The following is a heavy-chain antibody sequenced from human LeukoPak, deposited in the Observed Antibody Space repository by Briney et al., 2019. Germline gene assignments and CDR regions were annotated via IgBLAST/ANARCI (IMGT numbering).Heavy chain of an antibody. CDR1: GFTVSSNY. J-gene: IGHJ6*02. V-gene: IGHV3-53*01. D-gene: IGHD2-2*01. CDR2: IYSGGST. CDR3: AGERGYCSSTSCYDHYYGMDV. Sequence: GGSLRLSCAASGFTVSSNYMSWVRQAPGKGLEWVSVIYSGGSTYYADSVKGRFTISRDNSKNTLYLQMNSLRAEDTAMYYCAGERGYCSSTSCYDHYYGMDVWGQGTTVTVSS.